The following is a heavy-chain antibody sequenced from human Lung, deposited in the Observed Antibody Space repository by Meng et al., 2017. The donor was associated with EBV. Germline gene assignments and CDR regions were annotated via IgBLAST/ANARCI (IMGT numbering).Heavy chain of an antibody. V-gene: IGHV4-4*02. Sequence: VWLRNSCPGLVHSSGTVLHTLDVAVGSISRSNWWSWARQPPGKGLDWIGEIYHSGGTNYNPSVKSRVTISVDKSKNQFSLKLSSVTAADTAVYYCARVVTALWGYYFDYWGQGTLVTVSS. J-gene: IGHJ4*02. CDR1: VGSISRSNW. CDR3: ARVVTALWGYYFDY. D-gene: IGHD2-21*02. CDR2: IYHSGGT.